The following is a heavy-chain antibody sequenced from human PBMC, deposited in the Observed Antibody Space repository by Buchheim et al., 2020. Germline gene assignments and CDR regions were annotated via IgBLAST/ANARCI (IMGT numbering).Heavy chain of an antibody. CDR1: RFTFGSYA. V-gene: IGHV3-30-3*01. J-gene: IGHJ4*02. Sequence: VQLVESGGGVVQPGTSLRLSCTASRFTFGSYAMHWVRQAPGKGLEWVAVISYDGSNKYNADSVKGRFSISRENSKNTLYLQMNSLRAEDSAVYYCARGIAAAGKGPFDYWGQGTL. CDR2: ISYDGSNK. CDR3: ARGIAAAGKGPFDY. D-gene: IGHD6-13*01.